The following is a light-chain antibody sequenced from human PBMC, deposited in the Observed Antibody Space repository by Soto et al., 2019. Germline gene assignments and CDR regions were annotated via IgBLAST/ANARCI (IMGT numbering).Light chain of an antibody. CDR2: AAS. J-gene: IGKJ5*01. CDR1: QGIDTS. CDR3: QQLHGYPIT. Sequence: ILLTQSPSSLSASVGDRVTITCRARQGIDTSLAWYQQKPGKAPKLLIYAASNFQSGVPSRFSGSGSGTHFTLTISSLQPEDFATYYCQQLHGYPITFGQGTRLEI. V-gene: IGKV1-9*01.